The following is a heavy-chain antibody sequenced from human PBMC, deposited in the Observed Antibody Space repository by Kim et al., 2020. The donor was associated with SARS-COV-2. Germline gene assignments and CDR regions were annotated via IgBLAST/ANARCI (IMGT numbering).Heavy chain of an antibody. Sequence: KGRFTNSRDNAKNSLYLQMNSLRAEDTAVYYCARGNTMVRGAQYYGMDVWGQGTTVTVSS. D-gene: IGHD3-10*01. V-gene: IGHV3-48*01. CDR3: ARGNTMVRGAQYYGMDV. J-gene: IGHJ6*02.